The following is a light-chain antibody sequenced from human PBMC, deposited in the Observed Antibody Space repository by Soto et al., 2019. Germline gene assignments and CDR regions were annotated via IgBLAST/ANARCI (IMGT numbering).Light chain of an antibody. V-gene: IGKV3-20*01. CDR2: GAS. Sequence: EVVLTQSPDTLSLSPGERGTLSCRASQSVSDNYLAWYQLRPGQAPRLLIYGASRRAPGIPDRFSGRGSGTDFTLTISRPEPEYFAVYYCQQYGNSLYTFGQGTKVE. CDR1: QSVSDNY. CDR3: QQYGNSLYT. J-gene: IGKJ2*01.